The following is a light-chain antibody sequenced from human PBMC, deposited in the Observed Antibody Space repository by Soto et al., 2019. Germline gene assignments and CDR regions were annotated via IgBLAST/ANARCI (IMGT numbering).Light chain of an antibody. CDR1: SSNIGSNT. V-gene: IGLV1-44*01. CDR3: AAWDDSLNGVV. Sequence: QSVLTQPPSASGTPGQRVTISCSGSSSNIGSNTVNWYQQLPGTAPKLLIYSNNQRPSGVPDRFSGSKSGTSGSLAISGLQSEDEADYYCAAWDDSLNGVVFGGGTKRTVL. J-gene: IGLJ2*01. CDR2: SNN.